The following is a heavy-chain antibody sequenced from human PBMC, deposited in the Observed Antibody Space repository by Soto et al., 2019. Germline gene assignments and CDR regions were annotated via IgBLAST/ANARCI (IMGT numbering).Heavy chain of an antibody. CDR2: IYGGGTT. CDR3: VQTTGWPGFDF. Sequence: EVQLVESGGGLIQPGGSLRLSCAASGFAVSSKYMTWVRQAPGKGLELVSGIYGGGTTYYADSVKGRFTISRDTSKNTLYLQMNSLRAEDTAVYYCVQTTGWPGFDFWGQGTLVTVSS. CDR1: GFAVSSKY. D-gene: IGHD6-19*01. V-gene: IGHV3-53*01. J-gene: IGHJ4*02.